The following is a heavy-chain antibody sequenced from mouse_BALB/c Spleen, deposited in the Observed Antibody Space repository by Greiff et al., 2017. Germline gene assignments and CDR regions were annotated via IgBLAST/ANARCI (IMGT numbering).Heavy chain of an antibody. D-gene: IGHD1-1*01. J-gene: IGHJ2*01. CDR3: TRVYYGSSYPYYFDY. CDR1: GYTFTSYY. Sequence: QVQLQQPGAELVKPGASVKLSCKASGYTFTSYYMYWVKQRPGQGLEWIGGINPSNGGTNFNEKFKSKATLTVDKSSSTAYMQLSSLTSEDSAVYYCTRVYYGSSYPYYFDYWGQGTTLTVSS. V-gene: IGHV1S81*02. CDR2: INPSNGGT.